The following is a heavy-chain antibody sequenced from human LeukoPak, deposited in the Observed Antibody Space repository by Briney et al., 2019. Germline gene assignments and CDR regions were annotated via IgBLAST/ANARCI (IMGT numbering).Heavy chain of an antibody. CDR1: GGTFSSYA. D-gene: IGHD3-10*01. CDR3: ARGGAPYGSGSYYNGLDY. Sequence: GASVKVSCKASGGTFSSYAINWVRQATGQGLEWMGWMNPNSGNTGYAQKFQGRVTISRNTSISTAYMELSSLRSEDTAVYYCARGGAPYGSGSYYNGLDYWGQGTLVTVSS. CDR2: MNPNSGNT. J-gene: IGHJ4*02. V-gene: IGHV1-8*03.